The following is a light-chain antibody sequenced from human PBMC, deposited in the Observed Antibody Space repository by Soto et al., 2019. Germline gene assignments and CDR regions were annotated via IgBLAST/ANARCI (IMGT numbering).Light chain of an antibody. CDR2: KAS. Sequence: DIPMTQSPSTLSASVGDRVTITCRASQSLSGWLAWYQQKPGKAPKLLIYKASTLESGVPSRFSGSESGTEFTLTISSLQPDDVATYYCQQYNRLYTFGQGTKLNIK. V-gene: IGKV1-5*03. CDR3: QQYNRLYT. J-gene: IGKJ2*01. CDR1: QSLSGW.